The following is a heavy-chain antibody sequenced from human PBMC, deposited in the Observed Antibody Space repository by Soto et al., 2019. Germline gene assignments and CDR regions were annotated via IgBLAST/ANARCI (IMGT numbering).Heavy chain of an antibody. Sequence: SETLSLTCTVSGGSVSSGSYYWSWIRQPPGKGLEWIGYIYYSGSTNYNPSLKSRVTISVDTSKNQFSLKLSSVTAADTAVYYCARGILTDSDYWGQGTLVTVSS. V-gene: IGHV4-61*01. J-gene: IGHJ4*02. CDR2: IYYSGST. D-gene: IGHD2-15*01. CDR3: ARGILTDSDY. CDR1: GGSVSSGSYY.